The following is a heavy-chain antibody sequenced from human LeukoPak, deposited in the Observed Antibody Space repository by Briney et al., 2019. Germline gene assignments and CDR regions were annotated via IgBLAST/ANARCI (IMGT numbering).Heavy chain of an antibody. Sequence: PRGSLRLSCAASGFTFSSYWMHWVRQAPGKGLVWVSSISSSSSYIYCADSVKGRFTISRDNAKNSLSLQMNSLRAEDTAVYYCSRDTRSSWASDYWGQGTLVTVSS. CDR2: ISSSSSYI. J-gene: IGHJ4*02. V-gene: IGHV3-21*01. CDR1: GFTFSSYW. D-gene: IGHD6-13*01. CDR3: SRDTRSSWASDY.